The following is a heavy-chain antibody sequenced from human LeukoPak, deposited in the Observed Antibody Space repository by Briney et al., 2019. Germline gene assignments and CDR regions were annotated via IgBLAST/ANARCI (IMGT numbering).Heavy chain of an antibody. J-gene: IGHJ5*02. D-gene: IGHD5-24*01. CDR1: GYSFTSYW. Sequence: GESLKISCKGSGYSFTSYWIGWVRQMPGKGLEWMGIIYPGDSDTRYSPSFQGQVTISADKSISTAYLQWSSLKASDTAMYYCARRFPERWLQFNSPWFDPWGQGTLVTVSS. CDR2: IYPGDSDT. CDR3: ARRFPERWLQFNSPWFDP. V-gene: IGHV5-51*01.